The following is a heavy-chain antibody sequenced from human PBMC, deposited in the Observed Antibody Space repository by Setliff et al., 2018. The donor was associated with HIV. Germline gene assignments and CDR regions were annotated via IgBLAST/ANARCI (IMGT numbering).Heavy chain of an antibody. Sequence: SETLSLTCSLSGDSISDNDFYWGGIRQPPGKGLEWIGIVHYSGTAYYNPSPKRRVTISVDTSKNQFSLKLRSVTAADTAGYYCARYRSKLDGFDPWGQGTLVTVSS. CDR2: VHYSGTA. CDR3: ARYRSKLDGFDP. D-gene: IGHD1-26*01. J-gene: IGHJ5*02. CDR1: GDSISDNDFY. V-gene: IGHV4-39*01.